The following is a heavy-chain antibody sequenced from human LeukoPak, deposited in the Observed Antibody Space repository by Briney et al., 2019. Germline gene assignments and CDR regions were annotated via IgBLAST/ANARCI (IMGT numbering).Heavy chain of an antibody. CDR3: ARGPPYIVVVTPIGFFHY. Sequence: SQTLSLTCTVSGGSISSGGYYWSWIRQPPGKGLEWIGEINHSGSTNYNPSLKSRVTISVDTSKNQFSLKLSSVTAADTAVYYCARGPPYIVVVTPIGFFHYWGQGTLVTVSS. CDR1: GGSISSGGYY. V-gene: IGHV4-30-2*01. D-gene: IGHD2-21*02. J-gene: IGHJ4*02. CDR2: INHSGST.